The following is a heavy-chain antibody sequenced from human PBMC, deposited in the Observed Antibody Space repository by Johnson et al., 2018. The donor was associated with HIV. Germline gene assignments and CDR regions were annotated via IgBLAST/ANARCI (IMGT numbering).Heavy chain of an antibody. J-gene: IGHJ3*02. Sequence: QVQLVESGGGVVQPGRSLRLSCAASGFTFSSYAMLWVRQAPVKGLEWVAVTSYAGSNTDYADSVEGRFTISRDNTKNTLYLQMNSLRAEDTAVYYCASRYTVDAFDIWGQGTMVTVSS. CDR1: GFTFSSYA. CDR2: TSYAGSNT. V-gene: IGHV3-30*04. CDR3: ASRYTVDAFDI. D-gene: IGHD1-1*01.